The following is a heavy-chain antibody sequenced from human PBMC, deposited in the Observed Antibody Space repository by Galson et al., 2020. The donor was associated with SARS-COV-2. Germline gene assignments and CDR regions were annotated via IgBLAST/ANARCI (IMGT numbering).Heavy chain of an antibody. CDR2: ISYDGSNK. J-gene: IGHJ2*01. V-gene: IGHV3-30*18. CDR3: AKDLSSSWPYWYFDL. CDR1: GFTFSSYG. D-gene: IGHD6-13*01. Sequence: GGSLRLSCAASGFTFSSYGMHWVRQAPGKGLEWVAVISYDGSNKYYADSVKGRFTISRDNSKNTLYLQMNSLRAEDTAVYYCAKDLSSSWPYWYFDLWGRGTLVTVSS.